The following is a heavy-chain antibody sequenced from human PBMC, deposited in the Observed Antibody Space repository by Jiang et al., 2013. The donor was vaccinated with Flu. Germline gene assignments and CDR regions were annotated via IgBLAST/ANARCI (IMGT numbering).Heavy chain of an antibody. D-gene: IGHD3-10*01. CDR3: AGSYGSGTYYNFDY. J-gene: IGHJ4*02. CDR2: INTNTGNP. Sequence: QSGSELKKPGASVKVSCKASGYTFTTYAMNWVRQAPGQGLEWMGWINTNTGNPTYAQGFTGRFVFSLDTSVSTAYLQISGLKAEDTAVYYCAGSYGSGTYYNFDYWGQGTLVTVSS. V-gene: IGHV7-4-1*02. CDR1: GYTFTTYA.